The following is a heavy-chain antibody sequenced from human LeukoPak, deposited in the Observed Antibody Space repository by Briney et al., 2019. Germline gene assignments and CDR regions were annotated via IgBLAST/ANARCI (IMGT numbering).Heavy chain of an antibody. D-gene: IGHD6-13*01. CDR2: IYYSGST. Sequence: SETLSLTCTVSGGSISSYYWSWIRQPPGKGLEWIGYIYYSGSTNYNPSLKSRVTISVDTSKNQFSLKLSPVTAADTAVYYCARVGYDSSSWYDPLYYFDYWGQGTLVTVSS. CDR1: GGSISSYY. V-gene: IGHV4-59*01. J-gene: IGHJ4*02. CDR3: ARVGYDSSSWYDPLYYFDY.